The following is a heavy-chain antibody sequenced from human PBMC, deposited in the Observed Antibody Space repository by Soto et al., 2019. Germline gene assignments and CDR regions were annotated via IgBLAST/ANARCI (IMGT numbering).Heavy chain of an antibody. J-gene: IGHJ4*02. CDR1: GFIFSSYA. CDR2: IWYDGSNK. Sequence: GGSLRLSCAASGFIFSSYAMHWVRQAPGKGLEWVAVIWYDGSNKYYADSVKGRFTISRDNSKNTLYLQMNSLRAEDTAVYYCARDVEWGELLDYWGQGTLVTVSS. CDR3: ARDVEWGELLDY. V-gene: IGHV3-33*08. D-gene: IGHD1-26*01.